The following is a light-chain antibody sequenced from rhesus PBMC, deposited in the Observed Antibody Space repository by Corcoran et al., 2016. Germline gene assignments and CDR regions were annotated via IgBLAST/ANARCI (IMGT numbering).Light chain of an antibody. Sequence: DIQMTQSPSSLSASVGDTVTITCRASQSISSWLAWYQQKPGKAPKLLIYKASSFQSGVPSRFSGSGSWTDFTLTISSLQSEDFATYYCQQYSSSPLTFGQGTNVEIK. CDR2: KAS. V-gene: IGKV1-22*01. CDR1: QSISSW. CDR3: QQYSSSPLT. J-gene: IGKJ1*01.